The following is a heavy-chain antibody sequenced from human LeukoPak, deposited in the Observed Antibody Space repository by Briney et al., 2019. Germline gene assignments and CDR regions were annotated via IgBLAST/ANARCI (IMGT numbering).Heavy chain of an antibody. CDR2: NYYSGST. CDR1: GGSISSGGYY. Sequence: SETLSLTCTVSGGSISSGGYYWSWIRQHPGKGLEWIGYNYYSGSTYYNPSLKSRVTISVDTSKNQFSLKLSSVTAADTAVYYCARDSAMIVVARGDAFDIWGQGTMVTVSS. V-gene: IGHV4-31*03. D-gene: IGHD3-22*01. CDR3: ARDSAMIVVARGDAFDI. J-gene: IGHJ3*02.